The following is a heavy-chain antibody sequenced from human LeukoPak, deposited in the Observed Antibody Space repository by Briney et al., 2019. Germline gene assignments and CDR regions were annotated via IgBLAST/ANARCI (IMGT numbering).Heavy chain of an antibody. CDR2: ISYDGSNK. CDR1: GFTFSSYD. D-gene: IGHD4-17*01. J-gene: IGHJ4*02. V-gene: IGHV3-30*04. CDR3: ARPYGDHDY. Sequence: GGSLRLSCAASGFTFSSYDMHWVRQAPGKGLEWVAVISYDGSNKYYADSVKGRFTISRDNSKNTLYLQMNSLRAEDTAVYYCARPYGDHDYWGQGTLVTVSS.